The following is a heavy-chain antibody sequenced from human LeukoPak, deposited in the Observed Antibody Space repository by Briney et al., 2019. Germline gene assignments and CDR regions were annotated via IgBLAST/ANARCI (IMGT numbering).Heavy chain of an antibody. D-gene: IGHD4-11*01. Sequence: SSVKVSCKASGYTFTNYDINWVRQATGQGLEWMGGMNPNSCNTGYAQKFQGRDTITRDTSINTAYMELSSLRSEDSAVYYCARGTAYSNYGASYYYHMDVWGKGTTVTVSS. CDR1: GYTFTNYD. J-gene: IGHJ6*03. CDR3: ARGTAYSNYGASYYYHMDV. CDR2: MNPNSCNT. V-gene: IGHV1-8*03.